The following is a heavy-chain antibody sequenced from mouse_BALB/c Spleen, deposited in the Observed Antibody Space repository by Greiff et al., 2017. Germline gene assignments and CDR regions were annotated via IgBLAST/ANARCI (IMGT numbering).Heavy chain of an antibody. D-gene: IGHD2-14*01. CDR2: ISSGSSTI. CDR1: GFTFSSFG. CDR3: ARSVYRYDGGGYAMDY. Sequence: VQLKESGGGLVQPGGSRKLSCAASGFTFSSFGMHWVRQAPEKGLEWVAYISSGSSTIYYADTVKGRFTISRDNPKNTLFLQMTSLRSEDTAMYYCARSVYRYDGGGYAMDYWGQGTSVTVSS. V-gene: IGHV5-17*02. J-gene: IGHJ4*01.